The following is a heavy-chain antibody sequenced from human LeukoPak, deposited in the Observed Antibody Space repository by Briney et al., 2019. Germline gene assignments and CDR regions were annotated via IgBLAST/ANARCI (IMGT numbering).Heavy chain of an antibody. CDR1: GFTFSSYA. CDR3: AKEIRPNDY. J-gene: IGHJ4*02. CDR2: ISISGDKT. Sequence: GGSLRLSCAASGFTFSSYAMTWVRQAPGKGLEWVSAISISGDKTYYTDSVKGRFTISRDNSKNTVYLQMNSLRPDDTAVYYCAKEIRPNDYWGQGTLVTVSS. D-gene: IGHD4-17*01. V-gene: IGHV3-23*01.